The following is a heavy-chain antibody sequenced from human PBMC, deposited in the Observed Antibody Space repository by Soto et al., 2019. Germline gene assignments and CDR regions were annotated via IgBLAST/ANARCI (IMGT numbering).Heavy chain of an antibody. CDR3: ARSSDGYYGWFDP. V-gene: IGHV3-21*01. CDR2: ISSSSSYI. Sequence: GGSLRLSCAASGFTFSSYSMNWVRQAPGKGLEWVSSISSSSSYIYYADSVKGRFTISRDNAKNSLYLQMNGLRAEDTAVYYCARSSDGYYGWFDPWGQGTLVTVSS. J-gene: IGHJ5*02. D-gene: IGHD3-22*01. CDR1: GFTFSSYS.